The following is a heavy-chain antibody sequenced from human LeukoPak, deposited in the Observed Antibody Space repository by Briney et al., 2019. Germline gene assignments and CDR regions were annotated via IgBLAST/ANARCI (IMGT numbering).Heavy chain of an antibody. D-gene: IGHD3-16*02. J-gene: IGHJ5*02. V-gene: IGHV3-7*01. CDR2: TNQDGRER. Sequence: GGSLRLSCAASGFSFSNNLMFWVRHAPGKGLECVATTNQDGRERFYVDSVKGRFTLSTDKTKNSLYLQMNSLRAEDTAMYFCATGTYRERFFSWGEGSQVTV. CDR3: ATGTYRERFFS. CDR1: GFSFSNNL.